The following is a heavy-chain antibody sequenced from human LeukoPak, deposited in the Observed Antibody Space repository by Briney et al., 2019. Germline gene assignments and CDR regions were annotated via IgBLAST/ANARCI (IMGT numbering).Heavy chain of an antibody. V-gene: IGHV3-33*01. CDR3: ARDRYYGSGSYYTNYYYYYGMDV. Sequence: PGGSLRLSCAASGFTFSSYGMHWVRQAPGKGLEWVAVIWYDGSNKYYADSVKGRFTISRDNSKNTLYLQMNSLRAEDTAVYYCARDRYYGSGSYYTNYYYYYGMDVWGKGTTVTVSS. J-gene: IGHJ6*04. CDR2: IWYDGSNK. CDR1: GFTFSSYG. D-gene: IGHD3-10*01.